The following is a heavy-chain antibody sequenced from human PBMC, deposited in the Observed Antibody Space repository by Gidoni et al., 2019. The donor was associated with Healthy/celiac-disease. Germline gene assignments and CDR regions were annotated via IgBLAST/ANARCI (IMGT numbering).Heavy chain of an antibody. CDR1: GGSLSSVSYY. CDR3: ARATYYYDSSGYWGPPYFDY. V-gene: IGHV4-61*02. D-gene: IGHD3-22*01. Sequence: QVQLQESGPRLVKPSQTLSLTCTVPGGSLSSVSYYWSWIRQPAGKGLEWIGRIYTSGSTNYNPSLKSRVTISVDTSKNQFSLKLSSVTAADTAVYYCARATYYYDSSGYWGPPYFDYWGQGTLVTVSS. CDR2: IYTSGST. J-gene: IGHJ4*02.